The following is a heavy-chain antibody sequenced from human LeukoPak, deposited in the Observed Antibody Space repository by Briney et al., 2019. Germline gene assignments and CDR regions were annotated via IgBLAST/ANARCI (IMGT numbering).Heavy chain of an antibody. CDR1: GFTFSSYE. CDR3: ARHIGGRYYYYYMDV. Sequence: PGGSLRLSCAASGFTFSSYEMNWIRQPPGKGLEWIGNIYYIGSTYYNPSLKSRVTISVDTSKNQFSLKLSSVTAADTAVYYCARHIGGRYYYYYMDVWGKGTTVTISS. D-gene: IGHD3-16*02. V-gene: IGHV4-39*01. J-gene: IGHJ6*03. CDR2: IYYIGST.